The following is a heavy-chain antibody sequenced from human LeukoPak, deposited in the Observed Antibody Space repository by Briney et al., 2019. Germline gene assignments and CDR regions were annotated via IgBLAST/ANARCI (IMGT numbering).Heavy chain of an antibody. CDR1: GDSTNGYY. J-gene: IGHJ4*02. Sequence: SETLSLTCTVSGDSTNGYYWSWIRQPAGEGLEWIGRIYTSGTTNYNPSLKSRVTMSVDTSKTRFSLRLNSVTAADTAVYYCARGIGTTNFDYWGQGALVTVSS. CDR3: ARGIGTTNFDY. CDR2: IYTSGTT. D-gene: IGHD1-7*01. V-gene: IGHV4-4*07.